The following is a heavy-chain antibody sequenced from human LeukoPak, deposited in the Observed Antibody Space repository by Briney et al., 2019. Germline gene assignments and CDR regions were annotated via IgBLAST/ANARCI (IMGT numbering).Heavy chain of an antibody. V-gene: IGHV1-69*13. CDR1: GVTFSSYA. J-gene: IGHJ6*04. CDR3: ARYWFGELSLGMDV. D-gene: IGHD3-10*01. Sequence: SVKGSCKASGVTFSSYAISWVRQAPGQGLEWIGGIIPIFGTANYAQKFQGRVTITADESTSTAYMELSSLRSEDTAVYYCARYWFGELSLGMDVWGKGTTVTVSS. CDR2: IIPIFGTA.